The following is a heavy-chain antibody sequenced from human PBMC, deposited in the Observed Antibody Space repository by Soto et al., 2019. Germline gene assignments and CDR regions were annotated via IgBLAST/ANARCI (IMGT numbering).Heavy chain of an antibody. V-gene: IGHV4-4*07. CDR3: VRDGTKTLRDWFDP. CDR2: IYATGTT. D-gene: IGHD1-1*01. J-gene: IGHJ5*02. CDR1: GASISGFY. Sequence: PSETLSLTCTVSGASISGFYWSWIRNSAGKGLEWIVRIYATGTTDYNPSLKSRVMMSVDTSKKQFSLKLRSVTAADTAVYYCVRDGTKTLRDWFDPWGQGISVTVSS.